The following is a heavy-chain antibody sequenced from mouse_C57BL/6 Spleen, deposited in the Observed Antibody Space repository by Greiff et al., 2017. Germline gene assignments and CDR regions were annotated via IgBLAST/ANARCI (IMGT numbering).Heavy chain of an antibody. Sequence: EVKLVESGGGLVKPGGSLKLSCAASGFTFSDYGMHWVRQAPEKGLEWVAYISSGSSTIYYADTVKGRITLSRDNAKNTLFLQMTSLRSEDTAMYYGASGYGSRYYYAMEYWGQGTSVTVSS. CDR2: ISSGSSTI. J-gene: IGHJ4*01. V-gene: IGHV5-17*01. CDR1: GFTFSDYG. D-gene: IGHD1-1*01. CDR3: ASGYGSRYYYAMEY.